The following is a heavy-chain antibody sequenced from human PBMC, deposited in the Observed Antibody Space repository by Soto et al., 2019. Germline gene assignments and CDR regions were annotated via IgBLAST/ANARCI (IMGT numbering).Heavy chain of an antibody. CDR3: AKDLTTVTTQTFDY. CDR2: IKSKTDGGTT. CDR1: GFTFSNAW. J-gene: IGHJ4*02. V-gene: IGHV3-15*01. Sequence: GGSLRLSCAASGFTFSNAWMSWVRQAPGKGLEWVGRIKSKTDGGTTDYAAPVKGRFTISRDDSKNTLYLQMNSLRAEDTAVYYCAKDLTTVTTQTFDYWGQGTLVTVSS. D-gene: IGHD4-17*01.